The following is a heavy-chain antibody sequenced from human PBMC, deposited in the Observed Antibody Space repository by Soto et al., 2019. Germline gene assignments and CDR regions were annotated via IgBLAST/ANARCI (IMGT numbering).Heavy chain of an antibody. CDR2: ISYDGSNK. Sequence: PGGSLRLSCAASGFTFSSYGMHWVRQAPGKGLVWVAVISYDGSNKYYADSVKGRFTISRDNSKNTLYLQMNSLRAEDTAVYYCANTRVNDPYYYYGMDVWGQGTTVTVSS. J-gene: IGHJ6*02. CDR3: ANTRVNDPYYYYGMDV. V-gene: IGHV3-30*18. D-gene: IGHD2-15*01. CDR1: GFTFSSYG.